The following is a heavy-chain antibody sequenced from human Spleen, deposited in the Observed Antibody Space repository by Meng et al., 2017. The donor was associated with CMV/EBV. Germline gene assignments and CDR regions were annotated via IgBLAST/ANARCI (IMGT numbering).Heavy chain of an antibody. CDR2: INSDGSST. D-gene: IGHD6-6*01. CDR1: GFTFSSYW. J-gene: IGHJ4*02. CDR3: ARDHYSSSSHFDY. Sequence: CAASGFTFSSYWMHWVRQAPGKGLVWVSSINSDGSSTSYADSVKGRFTISRDNAKNTLYLQMNSLRAEDTAVYYCARDHYSSSSHFDYWGQGTLVTVSS. V-gene: IGHV3-74*01.